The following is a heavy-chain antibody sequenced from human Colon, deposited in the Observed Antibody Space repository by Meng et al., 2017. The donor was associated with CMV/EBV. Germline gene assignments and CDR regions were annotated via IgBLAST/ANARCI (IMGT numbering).Heavy chain of an antibody. Sequence: GSLRLSCAVYGGSFSGYYWSWIRQPPGKGLEWIGEINHSGSTNYNPSLKSRVTISVDTSKNQFSLKLSSVTAADTAVYYCARALTYDCSSTSCYIRGANWFDPWGQGTLVTVS. CDR2: INHSGST. CDR3: ARALTYDCSSTSCYIRGANWFDP. CDR1: GGSFSGYY. J-gene: IGHJ5*02. V-gene: IGHV4-34*01. D-gene: IGHD2-2*01.